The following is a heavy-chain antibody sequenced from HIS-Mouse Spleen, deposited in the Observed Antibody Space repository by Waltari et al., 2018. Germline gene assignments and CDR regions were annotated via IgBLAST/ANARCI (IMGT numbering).Heavy chain of an antibody. Sequence: QFQLLQSGAEVKKPGSSVKFSCKASGGTFSSYAISWVRQAPGQGLEGMERIIPMIAIANDAQKVQSSVTITAEKSKSTDDMELSSLRSEETAVYYCASTAGITGTDAFDIWGQGTMVTASS. D-gene: IGHD1-20*01. V-gene: IGHV1-69*04. J-gene: IGHJ3*02. CDR3: ASTAGITGTDAFDI. CDR2: IIPMIAIA. CDR1: GGTFSSYA.